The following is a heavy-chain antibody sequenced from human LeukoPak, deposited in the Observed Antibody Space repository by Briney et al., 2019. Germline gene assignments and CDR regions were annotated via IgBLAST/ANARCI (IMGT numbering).Heavy chain of an antibody. CDR1: GFTFSSYA. V-gene: IGHV3-53*01. CDR3: ARVGIYGDYVGYYYGMDV. J-gene: IGHJ6*02. Sequence: GGSLRLSCAASGFTFSSYAFHWVRQAPGKGLEWVSVIYSGGSTYYADSVKGRFTISRDNSKNTLYLQMSSLRAEDTAVYYCARVGIYGDYVGYYYGMDVWGQGTTVTVSS. D-gene: IGHD4-17*01. CDR2: IYSGGST.